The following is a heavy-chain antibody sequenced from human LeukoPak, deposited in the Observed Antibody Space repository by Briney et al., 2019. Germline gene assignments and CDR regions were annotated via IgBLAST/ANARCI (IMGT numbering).Heavy chain of an antibody. J-gene: IGHJ4*02. V-gene: IGHV4-61*01. CDR1: GGSVSSGSYY. CDR3: ASASPNCSGGSCYCGFDY. D-gene: IGHD2-15*01. Sequence: PSETLSLTCTVSGGSVSSGSYYWSWIRQPPGTGREWIGYIYYSGSTNYNPSLKSRVTISVATSKNQFSLKLSSVTAADTAVYYCASASPNCSGGSCYCGFDYWGQGTLVTVSS. CDR2: IYYSGST.